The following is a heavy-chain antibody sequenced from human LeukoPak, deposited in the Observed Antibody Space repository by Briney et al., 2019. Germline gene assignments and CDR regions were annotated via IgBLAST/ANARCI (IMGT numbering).Heavy chain of an antibody. J-gene: IGHJ6*02. D-gene: IGHD5-18*01. Sequence: SETLSLTCTVSGGSISSYYWSWIRQPPGKGLEWIGYIYYSGSTNYNPSLKSPVTISVDTSKNQFSLKLSSVTAADTAVYYCARDRGRIQLWSSTIGGYYYGMDVWGQGTTVTVSS. CDR1: GGSISSYY. V-gene: IGHV4-59*01. CDR2: IYYSGST. CDR3: ARDRGRIQLWSSTIGGYYYGMDV.